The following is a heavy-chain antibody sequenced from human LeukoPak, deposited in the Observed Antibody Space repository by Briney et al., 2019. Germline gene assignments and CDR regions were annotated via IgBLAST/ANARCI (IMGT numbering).Heavy chain of an antibody. D-gene: IGHD3-3*01. Sequence: PSETLSLTCTVSGGSISSSSYYWGWIRQPPGKGLEWIGSIYYNGSTYYNPSLKSRVTISVDTSKNQFSLKLSSVTAADTAVYYCARLSGWRFDYWGQGTLVTVSS. CDR1: GGSISSSSYY. V-gene: IGHV4-39*07. CDR3: ARLSGWRFDY. J-gene: IGHJ4*02. CDR2: IYYNGST.